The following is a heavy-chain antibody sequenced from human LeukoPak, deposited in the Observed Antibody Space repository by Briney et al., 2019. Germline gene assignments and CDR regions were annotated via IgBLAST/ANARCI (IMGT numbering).Heavy chain of an antibody. J-gene: IGHJ4*02. V-gene: IGHV3-21*01. D-gene: IGHD2-15*01. CDR3: ARAVVEYYFDY. Sequence: GGSLRLSCAASGLTFSSYSMNWVRQAPGRGLEWVSSISSSSSYIYYADSVKGRFTISRDNAKNSLYLQMNSLRAEDTAVYYCARAVVEYYFDYWGQGTLVTVSS. CDR1: GLTFSSYS. CDR2: ISSSSSYI.